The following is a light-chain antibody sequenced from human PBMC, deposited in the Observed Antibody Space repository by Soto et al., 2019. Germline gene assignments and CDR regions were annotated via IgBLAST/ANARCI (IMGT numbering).Light chain of an antibody. V-gene: IGLV2-14*01. Sequence: QSALTQPASVSGSPGQSITISCTGTSSDVGGYNYVSWYQQHPGKAPKLMIYDVSNRPSGVSNRFSGSKSGNTASLTISGLPAEDGAVYYCSSYTSRSTHVVFGGGTKLTVL. CDR2: DVS. CDR1: SSDVGGYNY. CDR3: SSYTSRSTHVV. J-gene: IGLJ2*01.